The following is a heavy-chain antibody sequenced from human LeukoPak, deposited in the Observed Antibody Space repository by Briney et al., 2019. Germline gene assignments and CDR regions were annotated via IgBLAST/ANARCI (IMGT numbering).Heavy chain of an antibody. CDR3: ARVSVRYFDN. V-gene: IGHV3-7*04. CDR2: IKQDGSEE. J-gene: IGHJ4*02. CDR1: GFTFSNYW. Sequence: PGGSLRLSCAASGFTFSNYWMSWVRQAPGKGLEWVAKIKQDGSEEYYVDSVKGRFTISRDNAKNSLYLQMNSLRAEDTAVYYCARVSVRYFDNWGQGTQVTVSS.